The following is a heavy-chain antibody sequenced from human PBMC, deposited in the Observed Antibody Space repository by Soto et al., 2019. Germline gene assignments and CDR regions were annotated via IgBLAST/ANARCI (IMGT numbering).Heavy chain of an antibody. CDR2: IYYSGST. Sequence: SDTLSLTCTVSGCSISSYYWSWIRQPPGKGLEWIGYIYYSGSTNYNPSLKSRVTISVDTSKNQFSLKLSSVTAADTAVYYCARTLYNYGARFDYWGQGTLFTVSS. V-gene: IGHV4-59*01. J-gene: IGHJ4*02. CDR3: ARTLYNYGARFDY. CDR1: GCSISSYY. D-gene: IGHD5-18*01.